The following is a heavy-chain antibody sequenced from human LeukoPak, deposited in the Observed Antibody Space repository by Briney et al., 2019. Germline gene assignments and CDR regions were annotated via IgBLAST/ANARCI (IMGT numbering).Heavy chain of an antibody. J-gene: IGHJ4*02. V-gene: IGHV1-69*06. CDR3: ARDQGRYYYGSGSIPFDY. CDR1: GGTFSSYA. CDR2: IIPIFGTA. D-gene: IGHD3-10*01. Sequence: ASVKVSCKASGGTFSSYAISWVRQAPGQGLEWMGGIIPIFGTANYAQKFQGRVTITADKSTSTAYMELSRLRSEDTAVYYCARDQGRYYYGSGSIPFDYWGQGTLVTVSS.